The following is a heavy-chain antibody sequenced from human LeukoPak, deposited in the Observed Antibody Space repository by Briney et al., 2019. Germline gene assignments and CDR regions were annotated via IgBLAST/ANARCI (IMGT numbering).Heavy chain of an antibody. V-gene: IGHV3-7*01. CDR3: ARVMGDYVFYYFDY. CDR1: QFTFSNYW. CDR2: INQDGSEQ. D-gene: IGHD4-17*01. Sequence: GGSLRLSCAASQFTFSNYWMHWVRQAPGKGLEWVANINQDGSEQYYVDSVKGRFTIFRDNAKNSLYLQMNSLRAEDTAVYYCARVMGDYVFYYFDYWGQGTLVTVSS. J-gene: IGHJ4*02.